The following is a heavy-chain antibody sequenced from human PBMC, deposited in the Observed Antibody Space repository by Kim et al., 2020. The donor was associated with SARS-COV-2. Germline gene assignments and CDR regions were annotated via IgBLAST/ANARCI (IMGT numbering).Heavy chain of an antibody. V-gene: IGHV3-30-3*01. D-gene: IGHD5-12*01. CDR1: GFTFSSYA. CDR3: ARQGYRGYDCPEY. CDR2: ISYDGSNK. J-gene: IGHJ4*02. Sequence: GGSLRLSCAASGFTFSSYAMHWVRQAPGKGLEWVTVISYDGSNKYYADSVKGRFTVSRDNAKNTLYLQMNSLRAEDTAVYYCARQGYRGYDCPEYWGQGTLFTVSP.